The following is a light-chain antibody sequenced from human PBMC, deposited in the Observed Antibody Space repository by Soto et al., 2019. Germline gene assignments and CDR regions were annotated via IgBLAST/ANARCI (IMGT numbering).Light chain of an antibody. J-gene: IGKJ2*01. V-gene: IGKV3-11*01. CDR1: QSISND. CDR3: LQRSNWPRT. CDR2: DAS. Sequence: EIVLTQSPATLSLSPGERATLSCRASQSISNDLAWYQQKPGQAPSLLIYDASNRATAIPDRFSGSGSGTDFTLTISSLEPEDFAVYYCLQRSNWPRTFGQGTKLEIK.